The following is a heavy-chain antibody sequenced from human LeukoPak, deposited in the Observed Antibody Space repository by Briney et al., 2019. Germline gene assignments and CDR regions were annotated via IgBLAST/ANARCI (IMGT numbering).Heavy chain of an antibody. Sequence: GGTLRLSCAASGFTFTTYGMTWVRQAPGKGLEWVSGISSSGNNTYYADCVKGRFTISRDISKNTLYLQKNSLRAEDTAVYYCARAEPLSPLYYDSSGYYSLDYWGQGTLVTVSS. D-gene: IGHD3-22*01. V-gene: IGHV3-23*01. CDR1: GFTFTTYG. CDR2: ISSSGNNT. J-gene: IGHJ4*02. CDR3: ARAEPLSPLYYDSSGYYSLDY.